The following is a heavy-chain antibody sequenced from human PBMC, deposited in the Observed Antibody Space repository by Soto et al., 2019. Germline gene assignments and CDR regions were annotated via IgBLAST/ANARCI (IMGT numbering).Heavy chain of an antibody. Sequence: EVQLLESGGGLVQPGGSLRLSCAASGFTFSSYAMSWVRQAPGKGLEWVSAISGSGGSTYYVDSVKGRFTISRDNSKNTLYLQMNSLRAEDTAVYYCAKDLKGWLQSYYFDYWGQGTLVTVSS. CDR2: ISGSGGST. D-gene: IGHD5-12*01. V-gene: IGHV3-23*01. J-gene: IGHJ4*02. CDR3: AKDLKGWLQSYYFDY. CDR1: GFTFSSYA.